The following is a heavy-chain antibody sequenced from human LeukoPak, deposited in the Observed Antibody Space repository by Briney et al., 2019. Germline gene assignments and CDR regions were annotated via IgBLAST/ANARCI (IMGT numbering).Heavy chain of an antibody. CDR1: GVTFNNAW. CDR2: TKSKTEGGTT. Sequence: GGSLRLSCAASGVTFNNAWMTWVRQAPGKGLEWVGRTKSKTEGGTTDYATPVKGRFTISRDDSRNTLYLQMNSLETEDTAVYYCTTGAYGDYYFDNWGQGTLVSVSS. D-gene: IGHD4-17*01. V-gene: IGHV3-15*01. J-gene: IGHJ4*02. CDR3: TTGAYGDYYFDN.